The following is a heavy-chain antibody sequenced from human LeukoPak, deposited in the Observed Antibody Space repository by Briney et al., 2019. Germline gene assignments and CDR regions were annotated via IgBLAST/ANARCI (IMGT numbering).Heavy chain of an antibody. CDR2: IANTGST. J-gene: IGHJ4*02. Sequence: SETLSLTCTVSGDSISSYYWNWMRQPPGKGLEWIGHIANTGSTKYNPSLKSRVTISLDTSKNQFSLKLTSVSATDTAVYHCAGDITTSWYYYWGRGTLVTVSS. D-gene: IGHD2-2*01. CDR1: GDSISSYY. V-gene: IGHV4-59*08. CDR3: AGDITTSWYYY.